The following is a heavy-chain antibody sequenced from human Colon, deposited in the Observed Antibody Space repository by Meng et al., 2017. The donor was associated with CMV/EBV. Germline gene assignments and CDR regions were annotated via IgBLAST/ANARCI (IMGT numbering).Heavy chain of an antibody. V-gene: IGHV1-18*01. J-gene: IGHJ4*02. Sequence: ASVQVSCKASGYTFTTFGISWVRQAPGQGPEWMGWISPYSGHTNSAPKFQGRVTLTTDTSTSTAYMDLRSLRSDDTAVYYCVRSLDDASGQFRDYWGQGTLVTVSS. CDR2: ISPYSGHT. D-gene: IGHD3-3*01. CDR3: VRSLDDASGQFRDY. CDR1: GYTFTTFG.